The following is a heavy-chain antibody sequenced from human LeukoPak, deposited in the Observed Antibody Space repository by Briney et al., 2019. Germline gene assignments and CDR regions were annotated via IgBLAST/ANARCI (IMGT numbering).Heavy chain of an antibody. Sequence: SETLSLTCTVSGGSISSYYWSWIRQPPGKGLEWIGYIYYSGSTNYNPSLKSRVTISVDTSKNQFSLKLSSVTAADTAVYYCARDERFGELWYFQHWGQGTLVTVSS. D-gene: IGHD3-10*01. CDR2: IYYSGST. J-gene: IGHJ1*01. CDR1: GGSISSYY. V-gene: IGHV4-59*01. CDR3: ARDERFGELWYFQH.